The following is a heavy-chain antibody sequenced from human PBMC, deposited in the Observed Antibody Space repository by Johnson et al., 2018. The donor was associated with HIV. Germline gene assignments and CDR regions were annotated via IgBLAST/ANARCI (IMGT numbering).Heavy chain of an antibody. CDR3: AKGDYYDSRAAFDI. CDR1: GFTFSNYG. V-gene: IGHV3-33*06. Sequence: VLLLESGGGVVQPGGSLRLSCAASGFTFSNYGMHWVRQAPGKGLEWVSVIWYDGSNKYYTDSVKGRFTISRDNSKNTLFLQMNSLRAEDTAVYYCAKGDYYDSRAAFDIWGQGTMVSVSS. J-gene: IGHJ3*02. D-gene: IGHD3-22*01. CDR2: IWYDGSNK.